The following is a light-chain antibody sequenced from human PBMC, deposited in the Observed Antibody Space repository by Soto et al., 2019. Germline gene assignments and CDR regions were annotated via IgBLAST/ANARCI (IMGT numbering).Light chain of an antibody. CDR1: QSVSSSY. CDR3: QQYTTSPPKLT. J-gene: IGKJ4*01. Sequence: EIVLTQSPGTLSLSPGERATLSCRASQSVSSSYLAWYQQKPGQPPRLLIYGASSRATGIPDRFGGSESGTDFTLTISRLEPEDFAVYYCQQYTTSPPKLTFGGGTKV. CDR2: GAS. V-gene: IGKV3-20*01.